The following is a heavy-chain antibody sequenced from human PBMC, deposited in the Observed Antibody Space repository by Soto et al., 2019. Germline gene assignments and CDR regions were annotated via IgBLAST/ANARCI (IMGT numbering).Heavy chain of an antibody. V-gene: IGHV5-51*01. J-gene: IGHJ6*02. CDR2: IYPGDSDT. CDR1: GYSFTSYW. CDR3: AKQGPKYTTLTGPSRPRYGLDV. Sequence: PGESLKLSCKGSGYSFTSYWIGLVRQMPGKGLEWMGIIYPGDSDTRYNPSFQGQVTISADKSISTAYLQWTSLKASDTAMYYCAKQGPKYTTLTGPSRPRYGLDVWGQGTTVTVSS. D-gene: IGHD1-1*01.